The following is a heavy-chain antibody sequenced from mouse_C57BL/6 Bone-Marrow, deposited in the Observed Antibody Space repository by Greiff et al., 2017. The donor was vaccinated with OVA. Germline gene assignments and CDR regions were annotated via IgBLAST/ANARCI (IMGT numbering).Heavy chain of an antibody. Sequence: QVQLKESGAELVRPGASVKLSCKASGYTFTDYYINWVKQRPGQGLEWIARIYPGSGNTYYNEKFKGKATLTAEKSSSTAYMQLSSLTSEDSAVYFCARNTASSYYYGSPWYFDVWGTGTTVTVSS. J-gene: IGHJ1*03. D-gene: IGHD1-1*01. CDR1: GYTFTDYY. CDR3: ARNTASSYYYGSPWYFDV. CDR2: IYPGSGNT. V-gene: IGHV1-76*01.